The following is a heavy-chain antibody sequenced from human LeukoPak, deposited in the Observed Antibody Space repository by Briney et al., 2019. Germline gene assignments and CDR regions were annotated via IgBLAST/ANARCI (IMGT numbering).Heavy chain of an antibody. CDR2: ISYSGTT. CDR3: ARVGLIAARPEAFDP. CDR1: SASISSSPYY. V-gene: IGHV4-39*02. J-gene: IGHJ5*02. Sequence: PSETLSLTCTVSSASISSSPYYWAWIRQSPGEGLEWIGTISYSGTTYFNPSHMSRVSISVDTSKNHFSLKLSSVTAADTAVYYCARVGLIAARPEAFDPWGQGTLVTVSS. D-gene: IGHD6-6*01.